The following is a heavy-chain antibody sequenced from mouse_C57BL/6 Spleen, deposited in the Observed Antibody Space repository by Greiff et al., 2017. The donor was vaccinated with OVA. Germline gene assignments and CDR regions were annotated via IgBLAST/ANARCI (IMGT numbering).Heavy chain of an antibody. CDR3: ARGWRGGAMDY. CDR1: GYTFTSYW. CDR2: IDPSDSYT. Sequence: LQQPGAELVRPGTSVKLSCKASGYTFTSYWMHWVKQRPGQGLEWIGVIDPSDSYTNYNQKFKGKATLTVDTSSSTAYMQLSSLTSEDSAVYYCARGWRGGAMDYWGQGTSVTVSS. V-gene: IGHV1-59*01. J-gene: IGHJ4*01.